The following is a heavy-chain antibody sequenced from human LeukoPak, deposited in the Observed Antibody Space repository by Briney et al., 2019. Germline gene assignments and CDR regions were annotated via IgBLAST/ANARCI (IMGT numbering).Heavy chain of an antibody. CDR2: XXPILGIA. D-gene: IGHD3-22*01. J-gene: IGHJ4*02. CDR1: GGTFSSYT. CDR3: ARAYYDSSGYYTTGGY. Sequence: SVKVSCKASGGTFSSYTISWVRQAPGQGLEXXXXXXPILGIANYAQKFQGRVTITADKSTSTAYMELSSLRSEDTAVYYCARAYYDSSGYYTTGGYWGQGTLVTVSS. V-gene: IGHV1-69*10.